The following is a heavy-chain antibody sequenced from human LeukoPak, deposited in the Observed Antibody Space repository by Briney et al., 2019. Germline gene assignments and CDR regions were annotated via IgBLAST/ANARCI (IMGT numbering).Heavy chain of an antibody. V-gene: IGHV1-3*01. J-gene: IGHJ4*02. CDR2: INVGNGNT. CDR3: ARDLSIAAAGTNDY. D-gene: IGHD6-13*01. CDR1: GYTFITYP. Sequence: ASVKVSCKASGYTFITYPMHWVRQAPGQRLEWMGWINVGNGNTKYSQKFQGRVTITRDTSASTAYMELSSLRSEDTAVYYCARDLSIAAAGTNDYWGQGTLVTVSS.